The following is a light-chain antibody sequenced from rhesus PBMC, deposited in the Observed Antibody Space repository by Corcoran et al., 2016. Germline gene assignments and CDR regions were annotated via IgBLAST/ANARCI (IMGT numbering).Light chain of an antibody. V-gene: IGKV3-35*01. J-gene: IGKJ2*01. CDR3: QQENSIPYS. CDR2: RTS. Sequence: EIVLTQSPTSMAVSQGERVTISCTASSSVTTNFLHWFQQKPGFPQRLLVFRTSSLTSGVPARFSGCGSGTSYTLTIRGLEAEYAANYYCQQENSIPYSFGQGTKVEIK. CDR1: SSVTTN.